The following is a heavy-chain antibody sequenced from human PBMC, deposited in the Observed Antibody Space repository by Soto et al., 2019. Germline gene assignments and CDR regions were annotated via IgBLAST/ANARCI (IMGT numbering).Heavy chain of an antibody. Sequence: SETLSLTCTVSGGSISSGDYYWTWIRQPPGKGLEWIGYIYYSGDTYYNPSLKSRVTISIDASKNQFSLKLSSVTAADTAVYYCARDNDYSKLGTDYYYGMDVWGQGTTVTV. CDR1: GGSISSGDYY. V-gene: IGHV4-30-4*01. CDR3: ARDNDYSKLGTDYYYGMDV. D-gene: IGHD4-4*01. J-gene: IGHJ6*02. CDR2: IYYSGDT.